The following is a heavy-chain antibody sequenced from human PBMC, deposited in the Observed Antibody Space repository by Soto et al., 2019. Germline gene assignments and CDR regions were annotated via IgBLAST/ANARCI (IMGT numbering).Heavy chain of an antibody. J-gene: IGHJ4*02. CDR3: ARARGYRSGWWFRTYFDY. CDR2: IYHSGST. CDR1: GGSISSSNW. D-gene: IGHD6-19*01. Sequence: QVQLQESGPGLVKPSGTLSLTCAVSGGSISSSNWWSWVRQPPGKGLEWIGEIYHSGSTNYNPSLKRRVTISVHKSNNQFSLKLSSVTAADTAVYYCARARGYRSGWWFRTYFDYWGQGTLVTVSS. V-gene: IGHV4-4*02.